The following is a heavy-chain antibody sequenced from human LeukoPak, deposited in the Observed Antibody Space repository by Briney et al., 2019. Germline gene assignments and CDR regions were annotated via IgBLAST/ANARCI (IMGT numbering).Heavy chain of an antibody. J-gene: IGHJ4*02. CDR2: ISYDGSNK. V-gene: IGHV3-30*18. Sequence: GRSLRLSCAASGFTFSSYGMHWVRQAPGKGLEWVAVISYDGSNKYYADSVKGRFTISRDNSKNTLYLQMNSLRAEDTAVYYCAKDLYYYGSGSPFDYWGQGTLVTVSS. CDR1: GFTFSSYG. CDR3: AKDLYYYGSGSPFDY. D-gene: IGHD3-10*01.